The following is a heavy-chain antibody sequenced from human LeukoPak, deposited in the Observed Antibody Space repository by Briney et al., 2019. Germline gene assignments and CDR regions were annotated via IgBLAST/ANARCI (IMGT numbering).Heavy chain of an antibody. D-gene: IGHD1-26*01. V-gene: IGHV1-2*02. CDR2: INPNSGGT. CDR3: ARDFSSGGSYQHDY. J-gene: IGHJ4*02. CDR1: GYTFTGYY. Sequence: ASVKVSCKASGYTFTGYYMHWVRQAPGQGPEWMGWINPNSGGTNYAQKFQGRVTMTRDTSISTAYMELSRLRSDDTAVYYCARDFSSGGSYQHDYWGQGTLVTVSS.